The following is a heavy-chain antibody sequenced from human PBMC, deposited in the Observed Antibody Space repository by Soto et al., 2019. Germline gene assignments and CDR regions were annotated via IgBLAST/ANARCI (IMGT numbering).Heavy chain of an antibody. J-gene: IGHJ3*02. V-gene: IGHV4-59*08. CDR1: GCSISSYY. Sequence: PSETLSLTCTVSGCSISSYYWSWIRQPPGKGLEWIGYIYYSGSTNYNPSLKSRVTISVDTSKNQFSLKLSSVTAAATAVYYCASGGVLGLGKLPNDAFDIWGQGKMVSVSS. CDR3: ASGGVLGLGKLPNDAFDI. D-gene: IGHD3-10*01. CDR2: IYYSGST.